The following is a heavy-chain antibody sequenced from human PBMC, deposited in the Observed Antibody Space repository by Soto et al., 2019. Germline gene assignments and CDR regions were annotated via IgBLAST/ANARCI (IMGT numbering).Heavy chain of an antibody. V-gene: IGHV3-23*01. D-gene: IGHD3-16*01. CDR3: VKFRGRAYHYYYMDV. CDR1: GFTFSTYG. J-gene: IGHJ6*03. Sequence: DVQLLESGGGLVQRGGSLRLSCAASGFTFSTYGMTWVRQAPGKGLEWVSYGGSGGSTYYADSVKGRFTISRDNSKNTHDWQMKSLRAEDKAVYYCVKFRGRAYHYYYMDVWGNGTTVTVSS. CDR2: YGGSGGST.